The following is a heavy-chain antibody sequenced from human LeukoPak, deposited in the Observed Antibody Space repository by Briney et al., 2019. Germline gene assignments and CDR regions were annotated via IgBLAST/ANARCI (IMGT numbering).Heavy chain of an antibody. Sequence: SETLSLTCTASGGSISSYYWSWIRQPPGKGLEWIGYIYYSGSTNYNPSLKSRVTISVDTSKNQFSLKLSSVTAADTAVYYCARQLPPPDYGDYVWFDPWGQGTLVTVSS. CDR3: ARQLPPPDYGDYVWFDP. V-gene: IGHV4-59*08. J-gene: IGHJ5*02. D-gene: IGHD4-17*01. CDR1: GGSISSYY. CDR2: IYYSGST.